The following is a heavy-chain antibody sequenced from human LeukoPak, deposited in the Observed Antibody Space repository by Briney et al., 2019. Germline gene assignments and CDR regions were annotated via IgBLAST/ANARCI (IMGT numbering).Heavy chain of an antibody. V-gene: IGHV3-23*01. CDR2: ISGSGGST. D-gene: IGHD2-8*01. CDR1: GFTFSSYA. CDR3: AKDPTKGPVGYFDY. Sequence: GGSLRLSCAASGFTFSSYAMSWVRQAPGKGLEWVLAISGSGGSTYYADSVKGRFTISRDNSKNTLYLQMNSLRAEDTAVYYCAKDPTKGPVGYFDYWGQGTLVTVSS. J-gene: IGHJ4*02.